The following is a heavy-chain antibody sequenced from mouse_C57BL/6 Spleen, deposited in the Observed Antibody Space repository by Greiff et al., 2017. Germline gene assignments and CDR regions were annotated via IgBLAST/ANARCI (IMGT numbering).Heavy chain of an antibody. Sequence: VQLQQPGAELVRPGSSVKLSCKASGYTFTSYLMDWVKQRPGQGLEWIGNIYPSDSETHYNQKFKDKATLTVDKSSSTAYMQLSSLTSEDSAVYYCARLTTVVARYFDVWGTGTTVTVSS. J-gene: IGHJ1*03. V-gene: IGHV1-61*01. CDR1: GYTFTSYL. CDR3: ARLTTVVARYFDV. CDR2: IYPSDSET. D-gene: IGHD1-1*01.